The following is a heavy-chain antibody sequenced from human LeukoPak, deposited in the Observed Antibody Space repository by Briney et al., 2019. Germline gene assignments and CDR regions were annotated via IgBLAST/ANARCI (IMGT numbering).Heavy chain of an antibody. Sequence: ASVKVSCKASGGTFSSYAISWVRQAPGQGLEWMGGIVPIFGTANYAQKFQGRVTITTDESTSTAYMELSSLRPEDTAVYYCAAAHDYYDSSGYYAAWGQGTLVTVSS. J-gene: IGHJ5*02. V-gene: IGHV1-69*05. CDR3: AAAHDYYDSSGYYAA. CDR2: IVPIFGTA. CDR1: GGTFSSYA. D-gene: IGHD3-22*01.